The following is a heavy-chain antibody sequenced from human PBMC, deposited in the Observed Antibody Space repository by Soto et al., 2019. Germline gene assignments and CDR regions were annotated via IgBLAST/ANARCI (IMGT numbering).Heavy chain of an antibody. J-gene: IGHJ2*01. CDR3: ARHGYGDSRSWYFDL. CDR2: IYYSGGT. Sequence: QMQLQESGPGLVKPSETLSLTCTVSGDSISGYYWSWIRQPPGKGLQPPGKGLAWIGYIYYSGGTNYNPSLTSRVTISVDTSKHQCSLTLTSVTAADTDVYYCARHGYGDSRSWYFDLWGRGTLVTVSS. CDR1: GDSISGYY. D-gene: IGHD4-17*01. V-gene: IGHV4-59*08.